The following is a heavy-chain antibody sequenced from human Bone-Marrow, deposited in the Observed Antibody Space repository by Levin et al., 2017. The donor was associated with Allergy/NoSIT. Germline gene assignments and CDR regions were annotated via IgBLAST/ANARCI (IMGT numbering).Heavy chain of an antibody. J-gene: IGHJ3*02. CDR3: ARGKYRLLDAFDI. Sequence: GSGPTLVKPTQTLTLTCTFSVFSLSTSGVSVGWIRQPPGKALEWLSLIYWDDDVRYSASLKCRLVILKDPSKNQVVLTLTNVDPADTATYFCARGKYRLLDAFDIWGQGTMVTVSS. CDR1: VFSLSTSGVS. D-gene: IGHD2-21*02. CDR2: IYWDDDV. V-gene: IGHV2-5*02.